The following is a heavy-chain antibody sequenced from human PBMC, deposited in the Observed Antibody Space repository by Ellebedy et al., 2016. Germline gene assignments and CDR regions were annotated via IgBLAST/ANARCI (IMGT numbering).Heavy chain of an antibody. CDR3: ARGSITVFGGVDV. Sequence: GGSLRLSXAASGVTLSDYCISWVRQAPGKGLVWVSRISTDGSSTNYADSVKGRFTISRDNAKNTLYLQMNSLRAEDTAVYYCARGSITVFGGVDVWGKGTTVTVSS. CDR1: GVTLSDYC. D-gene: IGHD3-3*01. V-gene: IGHV3-74*01. J-gene: IGHJ6*04. CDR2: ISTDGSST.